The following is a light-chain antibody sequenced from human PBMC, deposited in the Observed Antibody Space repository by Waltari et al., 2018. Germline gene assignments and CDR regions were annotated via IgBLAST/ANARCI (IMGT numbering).Light chain of an antibody. CDR3: QQYNSWVT. CDR1: QIISSN. CDR2: AAS. Sequence: EIVMTQSPATLSVSPGERATLSCRASQIISSNLAWYQQKPGQAPRLLIYAASTRATGIPARFSGSGSGTEFTLTISSLQSEDFVLYYCQQYNSWVTFGGGTKVEIK. J-gene: IGKJ4*01. V-gene: IGKV3-15*01.